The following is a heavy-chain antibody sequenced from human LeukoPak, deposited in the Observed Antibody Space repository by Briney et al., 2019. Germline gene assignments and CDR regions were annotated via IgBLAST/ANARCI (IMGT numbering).Heavy chain of an antibody. D-gene: IGHD6-13*01. Sequence: GGSLRLSCAASGITFSSYAMNWVRHAPGTGLELVSAISGGGNSTYYADSVKGRFTLSRDNSKNTLSLHMDSRRAEDKAVYYCAKEGIAKLEPLFDYWGQGSLVTVSS. J-gene: IGHJ4*02. CDR2: ISGGGNST. V-gene: IGHV3-23*01. CDR3: AKEGIAKLEPLFDY. CDR1: GITFSSYA.